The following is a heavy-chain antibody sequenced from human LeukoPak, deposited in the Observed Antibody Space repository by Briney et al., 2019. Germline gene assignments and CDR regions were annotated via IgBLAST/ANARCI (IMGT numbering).Heavy chain of an antibody. Sequence: PSETLSLTCTVSGGSISSSSYYWGWIRQPPGKGLEWIGSIYYSGSTYYNPSLKSRVTISVDTSKNQFSLKLSSVTAADTAAYYCASFDYDSSGYLIEYFQHWGQGTLVTVSS. CDR2: IYYSGST. CDR3: ASFDYDSSGYLIEYFQH. V-gene: IGHV4-39*01. D-gene: IGHD3-22*01. J-gene: IGHJ1*01. CDR1: GGSISSSSYY.